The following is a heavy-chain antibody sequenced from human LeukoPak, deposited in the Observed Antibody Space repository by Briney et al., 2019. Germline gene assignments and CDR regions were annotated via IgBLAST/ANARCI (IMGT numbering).Heavy chain of an antibody. V-gene: IGHV3-74*01. CDR2: INSDGSST. CDR3: ARVVRIGWFDP. CDR1: GFTFSSYW. J-gene: IGHJ5*02. Sequence: PGGSLRLSCAVSGFTFSSYWMHWVRQAPGKGLVWVSRINSDGSSTSYADSVKGRFTISRDNAKNTLYLQMNSLRAEDTAVYYCARVVRIGWFDPWGQGTLVTVSS. D-gene: IGHD3-10*01.